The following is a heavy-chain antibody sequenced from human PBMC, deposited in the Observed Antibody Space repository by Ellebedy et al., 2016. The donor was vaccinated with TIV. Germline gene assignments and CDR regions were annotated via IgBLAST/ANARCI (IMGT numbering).Heavy chain of an antibody. Sequence: AASVKVSCKASGYTFSKFGISWVRQAPGQGLEWIAWISGFNGDTRYLQKIQDRVTVTTDTSTNTAYMELRSLRPDDTAVYYCARDVRFFGNYYYGMDVWGQGTTVSV. CDR2: ISGFNGDT. J-gene: IGHJ6*02. CDR3: ARDVRFFGNYYYGMDV. V-gene: IGHV1-18*04. D-gene: IGHD3-3*01. CDR1: GYTFSKFG.